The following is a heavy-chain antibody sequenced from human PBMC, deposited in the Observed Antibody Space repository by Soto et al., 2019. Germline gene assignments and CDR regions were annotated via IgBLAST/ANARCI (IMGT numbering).Heavy chain of an antibody. Sequence: GGSLRLSCAASGFTFSNYSMNWVRQAQGKGLEWVASISSSGSLIYDVDSVKGRFTISRDNAQNSLYLQMNSLRTEDTAVYYCARDRNTLFGVVMYYFDYWGQGALVTVSS. J-gene: IGHJ4*02. V-gene: IGHV3-21*01. D-gene: IGHD3-3*01. CDR3: ARDRNTLFGVVMYYFDY. CDR2: ISSSGSLI. CDR1: GFTFSNYS.